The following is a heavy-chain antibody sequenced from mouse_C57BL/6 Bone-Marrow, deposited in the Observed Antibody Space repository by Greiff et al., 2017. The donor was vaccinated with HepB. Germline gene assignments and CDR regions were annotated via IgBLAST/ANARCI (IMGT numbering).Heavy chain of an antibody. V-gene: IGHV1-81*01. J-gene: IGHJ1*03. CDR1: GYTFTSYG. Sequence: VKLQESGAELARPGASVKLSCKASGYTFTSYGISWVKQRSGQGLEWIGEIYPRSGNTYYNEKFKGKATLTADKASSTAYMELRSLTSEDSAVYDCAGTDYYGSSYWYFDVWGTGTTVTVSS. D-gene: IGHD1-1*01. CDR2: IYPRSGNT. CDR3: AGTDYYGSSYWYFDV.